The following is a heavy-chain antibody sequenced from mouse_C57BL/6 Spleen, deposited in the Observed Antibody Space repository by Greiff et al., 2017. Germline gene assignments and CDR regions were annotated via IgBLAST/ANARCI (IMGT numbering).Heavy chain of an antibody. J-gene: IGHJ3*01. CDR2: IYPRDGST. V-gene: IGHV1-78*01. Sequence: QVQLQQSDTELVKPGASVKISCKASGYTFTDHTIHWMKQRPEQGLEWIGYIYPRDGSTKYNEKFKGKATLTADKSSSTAYMQLNSLTSEDSAVYCGARGDDGYYGAWFAYWGQGTLVTVSA. CDR1: GYTFTDHT. CDR3: ARGDDGYYGAWFAY. D-gene: IGHD2-3*01.